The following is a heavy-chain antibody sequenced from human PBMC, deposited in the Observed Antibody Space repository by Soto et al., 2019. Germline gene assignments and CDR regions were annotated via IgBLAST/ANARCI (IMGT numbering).Heavy chain of an antibody. CDR1: GFTFSGYW. CDR3: ARWESSDWYLGI. J-gene: IGHJ4*02. D-gene: IGHD6-19*01. V-gene: IGHV3-7*03. CDR2: VNQDGTQK. Sequence: PGGSLRLSCAGSGFTFSGYWMTWVRQPPGKGLEWVASVNQDGTQKFYVDSVKGRFTTSRDNAKNSLFLQMISLRAEDTAVYYCARWESSDWYLGIWGQGTLVTVSS.